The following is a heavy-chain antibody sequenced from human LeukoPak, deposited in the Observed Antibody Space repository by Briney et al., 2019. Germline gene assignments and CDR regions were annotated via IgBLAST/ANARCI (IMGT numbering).Heavy chain of an antibody. CDR1: GFTFSSYG. CDR2: ISYDGSNK. J-gene: IGHJ4*02. Sequence: PGGSLRLSCAASGFTFSSYGMHWVRQAPGKGLEWVAVISYDGSNKYYADSVKGRFTISRDNSKNTLYLQMNSLRAEDTAVYYCAKGAGYYDSSGYSPPYDYWGQGTLVTVSS. D-gene: IGHD3-22*01. CDR3: AKGAGYYDSSGYSPPYDY. V-gene: IGHV3-30*18.